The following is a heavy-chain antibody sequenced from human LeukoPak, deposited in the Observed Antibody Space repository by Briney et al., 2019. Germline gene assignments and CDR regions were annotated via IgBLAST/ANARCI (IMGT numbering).Heavy chain of an antibody. D-gene: IGHD4-11*01. CDR1: GYTFTGYY. Sequence: ASVKVSCKASGYTFTGYYMHWVRQAPGQGLEWMGWINPNSGGTNYAQKFQGSVTMTRDTSISTAYMELSRLRSDDTAVYYCARAYRFGTGSYFDYWGQGTLVTVSS. J-gene: IGHJ4*02. V-gene: IGHV1-2*02. CDR3: ARAYRFGTGSYFDY. CDR2: INPNSGGT.